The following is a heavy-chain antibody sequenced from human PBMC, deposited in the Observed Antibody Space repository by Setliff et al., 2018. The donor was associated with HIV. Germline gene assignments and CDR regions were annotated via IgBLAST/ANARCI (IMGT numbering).Heavy chain of an antibody. CDR2: INTHSGYT. V-gene: IGHV1-18*01. J-gene: IGHJ4*02. CDR1: GYTFNNYG. D-gene: IGHD2-2*01. Sequence: ASVKVSCKASGYTFNNYGISWVRQAPGQGLEWMGWINTHSGYTNYAQNVQGRVTVTMDTSTSTACMELRSLKSDDTAVYYCASHFGYCSSTSCEGYWGQGALVTVSS. CDR3: ASHFGYCSSTSCEGY.